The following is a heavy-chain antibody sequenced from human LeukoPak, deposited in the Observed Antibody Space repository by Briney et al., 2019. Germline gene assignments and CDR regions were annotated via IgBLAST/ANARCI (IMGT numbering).Heavy chain of an antibody. CDR2: ISSSSSYI. V-gene: IGHV3-21*01. CDR1: GFTFDDYA. CDR3: ARDTFWFGDPTGVDY. Sequence: AGGSLRLSCAASGFTFDDYAMHWVRHAPGKGLEWVSSISSSSSYIYYADSVKGRFTISRDNAKNSLYLQMNSLRAEDTAVYYCARDTFWFGDPTGVDYWGQGTLVTVSS. J-gene: IGHJ4*02. D-gene: IGHD3-10*01.